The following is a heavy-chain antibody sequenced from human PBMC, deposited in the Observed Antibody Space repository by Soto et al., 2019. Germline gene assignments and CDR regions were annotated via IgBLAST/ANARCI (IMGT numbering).Heavy chain of an antibody. D-gene: IGHD5-12*01. CDR3: TTDPLHYIVATINYGMDV. CDR2: IKSKTDGGTT. J-gene: IGHJ6*02. V-gene: IGHV3-15*07. Sequence: GGSLRLSCAASGFTFSNAWMNWVRQAPGKGLEWVGRIKSKTDGGTTDYAAPVKGRFTISRDDSKNTLYLQMNSLKTEDTAVYYCTTDPLHYIVATINYGMDVWGQGTTVTVSS. CDR1: GFTFSNAW.